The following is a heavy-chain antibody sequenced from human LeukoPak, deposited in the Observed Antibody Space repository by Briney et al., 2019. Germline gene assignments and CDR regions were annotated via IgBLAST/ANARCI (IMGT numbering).Heavy chain of an antibody. CDR2: ISGSGGST. D-gene: IGHD3-16*02. V-gene: IGHV3-23*01. CDR1: GFTFSSYA. Sequence: GGSLRLSCAASGFTFSSYAMSWVRQAPGKGLEWVSAISGSGGSTYYADSVKGRFTISRDNSKNTLYLQMNSLRAEDTAVYYCAKGYDYVRGSYPYFDYWGQGTLVTVSS. CDR3: AKGYDYVRGSYPYFDY. J-gene: IGHJ4*02.